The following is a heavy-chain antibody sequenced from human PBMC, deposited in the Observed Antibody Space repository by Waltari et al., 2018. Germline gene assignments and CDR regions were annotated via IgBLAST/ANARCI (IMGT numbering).Heavy chain of an antibody. CDR2: INPATGTT. CDR3: VRGSNGWPGMDI. V-gene: IGHV3-74*01. D-gene: IGHD6-19*01. J-gene: IGHJ6*02. Sequence: EVVLVQSGGGLVQPGGSLRLSCAASGFTLRNYWMYWVRQTPGKGLIWVSSINPATGTTNYEDSVRGRFTIAGDNAKNTLFLQMDSLRDEDTAIYYCVRGSNGWPGMDIWGQGATVTVSS. CDR1: GFTLRNYW.